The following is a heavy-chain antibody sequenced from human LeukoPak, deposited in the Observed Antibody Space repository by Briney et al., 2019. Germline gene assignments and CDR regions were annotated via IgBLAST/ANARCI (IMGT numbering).Heavy chain of an antibody. CDR1: GYTFTSYN. J-gene: IGHJ6*02. CDR3: ARGPVEAVFGVSTED. Sequence: ASVKVSCKASGYTFTSYNINWVRQATGQGLEWMGWMNPNSGNTGYAQKFQGRVSMTRDTSISTAYMELSSLRSEDTAVYYCARGPVEAVFGVSTEDWGQGTTVTVSS. V-gene: IGHV1-8*01. D-gene: IGHD3-10*02. CDR2: MNPNSGNT.